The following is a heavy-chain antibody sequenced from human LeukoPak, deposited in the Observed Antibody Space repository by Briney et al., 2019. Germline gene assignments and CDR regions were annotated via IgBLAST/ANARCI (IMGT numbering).Heavy chain of an antibody. V-gene: IGHV3-72*01. CDR1: GFTFSTYS. CDR2: IRNKANSYTT. J-gene: IGHJ4*02. D-gene: IGHD3-10*01. Sequence: GGSLRLSCAASGFTFSTYSMDWVRQAPGKGLEWVGRIRNKANSYTTEYAASVKGRFTISRDDSKNSLYLQVNSLKTEDTAVYYCVAMLRGVGYWGQGTLVTVSS. CDR3: VAMLRGVGY.